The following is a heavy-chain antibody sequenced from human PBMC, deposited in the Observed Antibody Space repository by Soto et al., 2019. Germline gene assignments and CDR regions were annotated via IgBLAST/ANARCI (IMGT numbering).Heavy chain of an antibody. V-gene: IGHV1-3*01. D-gene: IGHD3-22*01. J-gene: IGHJ6*04. Sequence: ASVKVSCKASGYTFTSYAMHWVRQAPGQRLEWMGWINAGNGNTKYSQKFQGRVTITRDTSASTAYMELSSLRSEDTAVYYCARDTPYDSSGYHYYYYGMDVWCKGTTGTVSS. CDR1: GYTFTSYA. CDR2: INAGNGNT. CDR3: ARDTPYDSSGYHYYYYGMDV.